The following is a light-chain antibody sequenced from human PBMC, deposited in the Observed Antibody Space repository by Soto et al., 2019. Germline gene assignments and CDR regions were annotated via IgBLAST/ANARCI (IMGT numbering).Light chain of an antibody. CDR1: SSDVGGYNY. J-gene: IGLJ3*02. Sequence: QSALTQPPSESGSPGQSVTISCTGTSSDVGGYNYVSWYQQHPGKAPNLMIYEVSKRPSGVPARFSGSKSGNTASLTVSGLHAEDEADYYCNSYAGSNNWVFGGGTKLTVL. CDR3: NSYAGSNNWV. V-gene: IGLV2-8*01. CDR2: EVS.